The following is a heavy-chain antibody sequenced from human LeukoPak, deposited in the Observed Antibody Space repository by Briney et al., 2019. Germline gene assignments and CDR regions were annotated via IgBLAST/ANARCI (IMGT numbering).Heavy chain of an antibody. Sequence: ASVKVSCKASGYSFSTYAIHWVRQAPGQRLEWMGWINAGNGNTKYSQKFQDRVSMTRDTSASAAYMELSSLRSEDTAVYYCARAATDYYYYYGMDVWGQGTTVTVS. CDR3: ARAATDYYYYYGMDV. CDR1: GYSFSTYA. CDR2: INAGNGNT. V-gene: IGHV1-3*01. J-gene: IGHJ6*02.